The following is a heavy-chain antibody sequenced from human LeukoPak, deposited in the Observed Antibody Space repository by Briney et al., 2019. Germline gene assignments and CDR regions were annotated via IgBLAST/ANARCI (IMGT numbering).Heavy chain of an antibody. V-gene: IGHV4-34*01. CDR2: INHSGST. CDR3: ARSAARAFGY. CDR1: GGSFSGYY. Sequence: SETLSLTCAVYGGSFSGYYWSWLRQPPGKGLEWFGEINHSGSTNYNPSLKSRVTVSVDTSKNQFSLKLSSVTAAETAVYYCARSAARAFGYWGQGTLVTVSS. D-gene: IGHD3-3*01. J-gene: IGHJ4*02.